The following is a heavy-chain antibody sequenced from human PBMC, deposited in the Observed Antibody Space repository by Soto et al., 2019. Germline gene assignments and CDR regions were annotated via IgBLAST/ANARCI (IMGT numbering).Heavy chain of an antibody. Sequence: SQTLSLTCAISGDSVSSNSAAWNWIRQSPSRGLEWLGRTYYRSKWYNDYAVSVKSRITINPDTSKNQFSLQLNSVTPEDTAVYYCARVGRFLETTNYYYMDGWGKGTTVTVSS. V-gene: IGHV6-1*01. CDR1: GDSVSSNSAA. D-gene: IGHD3-3*01. J-gene: IGHJ6*03. CDR2: TYYRSKWYN. CDR3: ARVGRFLETTNYYYMDG.